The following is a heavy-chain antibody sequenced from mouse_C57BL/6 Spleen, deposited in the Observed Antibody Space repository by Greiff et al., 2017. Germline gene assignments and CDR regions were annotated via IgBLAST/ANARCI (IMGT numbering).Heavy chain of an antibody. CDR1: GYTFTSYW. D-gene: IGHD3-2*02. V-gene: IGHV1-59*01. CDR3: AGSSGPLFAY. J-gene: IGHJ3*01. Sequence: VQLQQPGAELVRPGTSVKLSCKASGYTFTSYWMHWVKQRPGQGLEWIGVIDPSDSYTNYNQKFKGKATLTVDTSSSTAYMQLSSLTSEDSAVYYCAGSSGPLFAYWGQGTLVTVSA. CDR2: IDPSDSYT.